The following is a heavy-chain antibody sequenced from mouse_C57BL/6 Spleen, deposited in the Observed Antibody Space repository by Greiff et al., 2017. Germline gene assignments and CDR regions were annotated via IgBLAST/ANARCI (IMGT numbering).Heavy chain of an antibody. V-gene: IGHV5-6*01. CDR3: ARQGGITTETDYFDY. J-gene: IGHJ2*01. D-gene: IGHD1-2*01. Sequence: EVKLVESGGDLVKPGGSLKLSCAASGFTFSSYGMSWVRQTPDKRLEWVATISSGGSYTYYPDSVKGRFTISRDNAKNTLYLQRSSLKSEDTSMYYCARQGGITTETDYFDYWGQGTTLTVSS. CDR2: ISSGGSYT. CDR1: GFTFSSYG.